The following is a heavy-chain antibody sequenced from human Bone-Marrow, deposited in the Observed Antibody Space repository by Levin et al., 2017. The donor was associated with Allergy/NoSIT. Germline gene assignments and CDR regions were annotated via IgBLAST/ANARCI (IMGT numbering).Heavy chain of an antibody. J-gene: IGHJ2*01. CDR2: LYYSGST. CDR3: ARGSLYWYFDL. Sequence: SETLSLTCSVSGGSIRGYYWSWIRKSPGKELEWIGYLYYSGSTNYKSSLKSRMTMSVDTSKNEFSLRLTSITAADTAVYYCARGSLYWYFDLWGPGTPVTVSS. V-gene: IGHV4-59*01. CDR1: GGSIRGYY.